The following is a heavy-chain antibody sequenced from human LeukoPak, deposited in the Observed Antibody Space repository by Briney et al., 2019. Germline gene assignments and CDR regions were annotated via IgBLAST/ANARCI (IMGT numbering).Heavy chain of an antibody. CDR1: GYTFTSYD. D-gene: IGHD1-20*01. CDR3: ASSDNWNDDLDAFDI. CDR2: MNPNSGNT. J-gene: IGHJ3*02. V-gene: IGHV1-8*01. Sequence: VASVKVSCKASGYTFTSYDINWVRQATGQGLEWMGWMNPNSGNTGYAQKFQGRVTMTRNTSISTAYMELSSLRSEDTAVYYRASSDNWNDDLDAFDIWGQGTMVTVSS.